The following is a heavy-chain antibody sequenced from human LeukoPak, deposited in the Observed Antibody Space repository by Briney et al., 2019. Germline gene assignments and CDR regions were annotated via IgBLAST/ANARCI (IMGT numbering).Heavy chain of an antibody. V-gene: IGHV3-53*01. CDR2: IYSGGYT. D-gene: IGHD5-24*01. CDR1: GFTVSSSY. CDR3: ARENGYKVFDY. J-gene: IGHJ4*02. Sequence: GGSLRPSCAASGFTVSSSYMIWVRQAPGKGLEWVSVIYSGGYTYYADSVKGRFTISRDHSKNTLYLQMDSLRAEDTAVYYCARENGYKVFDYWGQGTLVTVSS.